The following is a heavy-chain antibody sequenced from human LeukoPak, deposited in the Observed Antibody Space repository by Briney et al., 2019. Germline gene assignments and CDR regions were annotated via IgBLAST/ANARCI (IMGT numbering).Heavy chain of an antibody. Sequence: PSETLSLTCAVSGGSISGGSYCGGWIRQPPGEGLEWIGSIYYRGSTYYNPSLKSRVTISVDTSKNQFSLKLSSVTAADTAVYYCARHRSAGWSDYWGQGTLVTVSS. D-gene: IGHD6-19*01. CDR2: IYYRGST. CDR1: GGSISGGSYC. CDR3: ARHRSAGWSDY. J-gene: IGHJ4*02. V-gene: IGHV4-39*01.